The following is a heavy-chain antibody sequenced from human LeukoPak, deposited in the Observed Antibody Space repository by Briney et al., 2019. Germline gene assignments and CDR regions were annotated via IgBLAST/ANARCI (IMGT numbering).Heavy chain of an antibody. CDR1: GFTFSSYS. V-gene: IGHV3-48*01. J-gene: IGHJ6*02. CDR2: ISSSSSTI. CDR3: AKSDQDCSGGSCYYYYGMDV. D-gene: IGHD2-15*01. Sequence: GGSLRLSCAASGFTFSSYSMNWVRQAPGKGLEWVSYISSSSSTIYYADSVKGRFTISRDNAKNSLYLQMNSLRAEDTAVYYCAKSDQDCSGGSCYYYYGMDVWGQGTTVTVSS.